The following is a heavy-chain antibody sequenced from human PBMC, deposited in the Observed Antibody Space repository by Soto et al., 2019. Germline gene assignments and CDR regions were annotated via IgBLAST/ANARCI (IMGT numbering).Heavy chain of an antibody. J-gene: IGHJ4*02. CDR1: GGTFSSYT. D-gene: IGHD2-15*01. V-gene: IGHV1-69*02. CDR2: IVPITGMT. CDR3: SRGVASLVDS. Sequence: QVQLVQSGAEVKKPGSSVRVSCTPSGGTFSSYTISWVRQAPGQGLEWMGRIVPITGMTRYAQKFQGRLTITAVTSTTTDYLELSSLTSEDSAVYFCSRGVASLVDSWGQGTQVTVSS.